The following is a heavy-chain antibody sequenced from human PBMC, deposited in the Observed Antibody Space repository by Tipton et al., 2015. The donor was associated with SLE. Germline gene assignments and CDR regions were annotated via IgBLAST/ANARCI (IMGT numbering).Heavy chain of an antibody. D-gene: IGHD1-26*01. CDR1: GGSIRGGSYY. CDR3: ARVPGMSGSYWGLARWHFDL. V-gene: IGHV4-61*02. J-gene: IGHJ2*01. CDR2: IYASGST. Sequence: GLVKPSGTLSLTCSVSGGSIRGGSYYWSWIRQAAGKGLEWIGHIYASGSTNYNPSLKSRVTISLDTSKNQFSLKMSSVIAADTAVYYCARVPGMSGSYWGLARWHFDLWGRGTLVTVSS.